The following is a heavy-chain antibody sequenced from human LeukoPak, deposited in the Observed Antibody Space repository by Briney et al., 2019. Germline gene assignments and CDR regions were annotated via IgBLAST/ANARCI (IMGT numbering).Heavy chain of an antibody. CDR1: GFTFSSYW. Sequence: GGSLRLSCAASGFTFSSYWMHWVRQAPGKGLVWVSRINSDGSRTSYADSVTGRFTISRDNAKNTLYLQMNSLRAEDTAVYYCAREDVVVVAAYYYGMDVWGQGTTVTVSS. CDR3: AREDVVVVAAYYYGMDV. J-gene: IGHJ6*02. D-gene: IGHD2-15*01. V-gene: IGHV3-74*01. CDR2: INSDGSRT.